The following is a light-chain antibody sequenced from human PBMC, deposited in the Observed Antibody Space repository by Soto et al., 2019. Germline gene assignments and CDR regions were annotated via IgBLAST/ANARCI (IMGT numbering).Light chain of an antibody. V-gene: IGKV1-5*03. CDR2: KAS. J-gene: IGKJ1*01. Sequence: DIQMTQSPSTLSASVGDRVTITCRASQSLSSWLAWYQQNPGKAPKLLISKASSLESGVPSRFSGSGSGTELTLTISSLQPDDFATYYCQQYNTYPWTFGQGTKVEIK. CDR3: QQYNTYPWT. CDR1: QSLSSW.